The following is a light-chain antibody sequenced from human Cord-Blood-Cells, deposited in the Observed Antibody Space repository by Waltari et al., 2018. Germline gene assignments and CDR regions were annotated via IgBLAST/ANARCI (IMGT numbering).Light chain of an antibody. CDR2: KAS. J-gene: IGKJ2*01. Sequence: DIHMTQSPSTLSASVGDRVTITCRASQSISSWLAWYQQKPGKAPKLLLYKASSLESGVPSRFSGSGSGTEFTLTISSLQPDDFATYYCQQYNSYTFGQGTKLEIK. CDR1: QSISSW. CDR3: QQYNSYT. V-gene: IGKV1-5*03.